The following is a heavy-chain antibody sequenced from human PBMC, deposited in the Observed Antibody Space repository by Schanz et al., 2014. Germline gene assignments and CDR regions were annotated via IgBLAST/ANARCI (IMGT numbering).Heavy chain of an antibody. Sequence: QVQLVQSGAEVKKPGASVKVSCKASGYTFTSYGISWVRQAPGQGPEWVGWISDYNADTKYAQKVQGRVTMTTDASTSTAYMELRSLRSDDTAVYYCAGATYSSSGYGGSEYFQHWGQGTLVTVSS. V-gene: IGHV1-18*04. CDR1: GYTFTSYG. J-gene: IGHJ1*01. CDR3: AGATYSSSGYGGSEYFQH. D-gene: IGHD6-13*01. CDR2: ISDYNADT.